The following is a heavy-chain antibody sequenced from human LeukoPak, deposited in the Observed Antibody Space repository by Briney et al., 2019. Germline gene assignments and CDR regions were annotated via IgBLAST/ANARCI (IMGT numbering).Heavy chain of an antibody. CDR1: DCTSDSNE. Sequence: GSMQRYSPILDCTSDSNEMRSGREGPGKGLEWVSVIYSGGSTYYADSVRGRFTISRDNSKNTLYLQMNSLRAEDTAVYYCVASGAFDIWGQGTMVNVSS. V-gene: IGHV3-66*01. CDR3: VASGAFDI. D-gene: IGHD6-25*01. J-gene: IGHJ3*02. CDR2: IYSGGST.